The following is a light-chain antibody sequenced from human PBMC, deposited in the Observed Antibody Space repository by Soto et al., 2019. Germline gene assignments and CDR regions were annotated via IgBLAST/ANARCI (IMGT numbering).Light chain of an antibody. CDR1: QTISSW. V-gene: IGKV1-5*01. J-gene: IGKJ1*01. CDR3: QHYNSYSEA. Sequence: DIQMTQSPSTLSGSLGDRVTITCRASQTISSWLACYQQKPGEAPKLLIYDASALPRGVPSRFSGSGSGTEFTLTISSLQPDDFATYYCQHYNSYSEAFGQGTKVDIK. CDR2: DAS.